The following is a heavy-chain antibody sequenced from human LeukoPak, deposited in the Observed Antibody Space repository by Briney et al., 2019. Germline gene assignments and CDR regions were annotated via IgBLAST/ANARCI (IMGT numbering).Heavy chain of an antibody. J-gene: IGHJ5*02. Sequence: SETLSLTCTVSGGSISSSSHYWGWIRQPPGKGLEWIASIHRSGATYYNPSLKSRVTISLDTSKNQLSLKLSSVTAADTAVYYCARGPLHYYGSGNPVGNWFDPWGQGTLVTVSS. CDR2: IHRSGAT. V-gene: IGHV4-39*07. CDR1: GGSISSSSHY. CDR3: ARGPLHYYGSGNPVGNWFDP. D-gene: IGHD3-10*01.